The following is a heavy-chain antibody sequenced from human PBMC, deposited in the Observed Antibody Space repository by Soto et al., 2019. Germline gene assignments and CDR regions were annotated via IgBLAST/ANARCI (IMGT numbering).Heavy chain of an antibody. Sequence: QVQLVQSGAEVKKPGASVKVSCKASGYTFTNFGITWVRQAPGQGLEWMGWISAYNGNTSYAQNFQGTVTRTTDTATSTAYMAPRGLSTGETVVFYCARGGTTISSWGKGTLVTVSS. CDR2: ISAYNGNT. CDR3: ARGGTTISS. D-gene: IGHD5-12*01. J-gene: IGHJ5*02. V-gene: IGHV1-18*01. CDR1: GYTFTNFG.